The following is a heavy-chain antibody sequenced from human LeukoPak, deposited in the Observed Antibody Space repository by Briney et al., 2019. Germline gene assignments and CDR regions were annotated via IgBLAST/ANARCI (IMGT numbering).Heavy chain of an antibody. CDR3: ARDLKRGYSSGRYSWGTGSSNDY. Sequence: GASVKVSCKASGYTFTSNGISWVRLAPGQGIEWMGWISAYNGNTNYAQKLQGRVTMTTDTSTSTAYLELRSLRSDDTAVYYCARDLKRGYSSGRYSWGTGSSNDYWGQGTLVTVSS. D-gene: IGHD6-19*01. CDR1: GYTFTSNG. J-gene: IGHJ4*02. V-gene: IGHV1-18*01. CDR2: ISAYNGNT.